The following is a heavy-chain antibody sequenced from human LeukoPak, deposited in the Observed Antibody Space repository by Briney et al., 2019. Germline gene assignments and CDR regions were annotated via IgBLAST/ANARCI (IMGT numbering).Heavy chain of an antibody. Sequence: GGSLRLSCAASGXSFSTYGVHWVRQAPGKGLEWVTVISYDGSDKYYADSVKGRFTISRDNSRNTLYLQMNSLRVEDTAVYYCAKEVGTFTLDYWGQGTLVTVSS. V-gene: IGHV3-30*18. D-gene: IGHD1-26*01. CDR2: ISYDGSDK. CDR1: GXSFSTYG. CDR3: AKEVGTFTLDY. J-gene: IGHJ4*02.